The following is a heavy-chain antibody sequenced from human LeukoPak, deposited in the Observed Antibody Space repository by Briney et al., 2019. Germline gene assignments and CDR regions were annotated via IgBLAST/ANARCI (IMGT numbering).Heavy chain of an antibody. Sequence: PGRSLILSCAASGFTFSSYGMHWVRQAPCKGLEWVAVISYDGSNKYYADSVKGRFTISRDNSKNTLYLQMNSLRAEDTAVYYCVIRGYSGYAPYYYYGMDVWGQGTTVTVSS. V-gene: IGHV3-30*03. CDR2: ISYDGSNK. D-gene: IGHD5-12*01. CDR1: GFTFSSYG. CDR3: VIRGYSGYAPYYYYGMDV. J-gene: IGHJ6*02.